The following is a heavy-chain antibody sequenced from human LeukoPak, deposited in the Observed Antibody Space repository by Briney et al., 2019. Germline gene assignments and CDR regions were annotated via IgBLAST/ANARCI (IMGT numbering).Heavy chain of an antibody. CDR2: MSYDGSNK. Sequence: GGSLRLSCAASGFTFSTYAMHWVRQAPGKGREGMAVMSYDGSNKYYADSVRGRFTISRDTDKNSLYLQMNSLRAEDTAVYYCARAYSSSSGKDAFDIWGQGTMVTVS. CDR3: ARAYSSSSGKDAFDI. V-gene: IGHV3-30-3*01. D-gene: IGHD6-13*01. CDR1: GFTFSTYA. J-gene: IGHJ3*02.